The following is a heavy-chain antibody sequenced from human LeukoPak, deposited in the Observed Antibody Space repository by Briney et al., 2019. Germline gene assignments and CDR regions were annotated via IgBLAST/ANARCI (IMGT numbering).Heavy chain of an antibody. CDR2: IIPIFGTA. D-gene: IGHD6-6*01. Sequence: ASVKVSFKASGGTFSIYAISWVRQAPGQGLERMGGIIPIFGTANYAQKFQGRVTITADESTSTAYMELSSLRSEDTAVYYCARGGPAYSSSSFFDYWGQGTLVTVSS. V-gene: IGHV1-69*13. CDR1: GGTFSIYA. CDR3: ARGGPAYSSSSFFDY. J-gene: IGHJ4*02.